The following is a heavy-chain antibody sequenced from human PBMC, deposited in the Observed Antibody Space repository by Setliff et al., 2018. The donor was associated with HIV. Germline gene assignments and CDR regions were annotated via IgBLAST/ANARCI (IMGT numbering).Heavy chain of an antibody. Sequence: GGSLRLSCAASGFTFTDYWMHWVRQVPGQGLVWVSRINVDGSSISYADSVKGRFTISRDNSKNMLYLQMDSLRAEDTAVYYCARGRNRNYVVYGMDVWGQGTTVTVSS. CDR2: INVDGSSI. D-gene: IGHD1-7*01. CDR1: GFTFTDYW. V-gene: IGHV3-74*01. J-gene: IGHJ6*02. CDR3: ARGRNRNYVVYGMDV.